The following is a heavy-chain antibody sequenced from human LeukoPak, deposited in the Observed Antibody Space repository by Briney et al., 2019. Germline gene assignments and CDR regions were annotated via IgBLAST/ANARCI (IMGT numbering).Heavy chain of an antibody. CDR2: ISSSSSYI. D-gene: IGHD6-19*01. J-gene: IGHJ4*02. CDR3: ASGAVAAFDY. CDR1: GITFSRYW. Sequence: GGSLRLSCAVSGITFSRYWMSWVRQAPGKGLEWVSSISSSSSYIYYADSVKGRFTVSRDNAKNSLYLQMNSLRAEDTAVYYCASGAVAAFDYWGQGTLVTVSS. V-gene: IGHV3-21*01.